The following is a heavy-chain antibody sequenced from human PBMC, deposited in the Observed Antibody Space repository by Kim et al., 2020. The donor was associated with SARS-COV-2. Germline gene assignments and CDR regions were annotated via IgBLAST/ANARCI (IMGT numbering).Heavy chain of an antibody. CDR2: T. V-gene: IGHV4-4*02. D-gene: IGHD3-10*01. Sequence: TNYTPSLKSRVTISGDKSKNRFSLKLSSVTAADTAVYYCATETMVRGGGYWGQGTLVTVSS. J-gene: IGHJ4*02. CDR3: ATETMVRGGGY.